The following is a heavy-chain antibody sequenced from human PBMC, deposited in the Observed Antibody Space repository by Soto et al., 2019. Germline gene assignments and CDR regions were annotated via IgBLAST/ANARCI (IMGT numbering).Heavy chain of an antibody. CDR2: FSRSSSYI. J-gene: IGHJ5*02. CDR1: GFTFSSYS. Sequence: EVQLVESGGGLVKPGGSLRLSCAASGFTFSSYSMNWVRQAPGKGLEWVSSFSRSSSYIYYADSVKGRFTISRDNAKNSLYLQMNCLRAEATAVYYCARDLHDYVSFRFDPWGQGTLVTVSS. CDR3: ARDLHDYVSFRFDP. D-gene: IGHD3-16*01. V-gene: IGHV3-21*01.